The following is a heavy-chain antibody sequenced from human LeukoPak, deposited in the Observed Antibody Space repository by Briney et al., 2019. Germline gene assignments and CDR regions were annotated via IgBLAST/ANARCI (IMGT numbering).Heavy chain of an antibody. D-gene: IGHD6-13*01. CDR1: GFTFSSYN. CDR3: ARYYSSSWSQYDAFDI. CDR2: IRYDGSHK. V-gene: IGHV3-30*02. Sequence: GGSLRLSCAASGFTFSSYNMYWVRQAPGKGLEWVTFIRYDGSHKYYADSVKGRFTISRDNAKNSLYLQMNSLRAEDTAVYYCARYYSSSWSQYDAFDIWGQGTMVTVSP. J-gene: IGHJ3*02.